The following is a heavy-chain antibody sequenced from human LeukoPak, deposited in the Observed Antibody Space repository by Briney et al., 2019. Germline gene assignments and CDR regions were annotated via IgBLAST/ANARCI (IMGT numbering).Heavy chain of an antibody. V-gene: IGHV3-7*01. Sequence: GGSLRLSCAASGFRFNKDWMSWVRQAPGKGLEWVANIKQDGSEMYYVDSVEGRFTVSRDNAKDSLYLQMDSLRAEDTAVYYCARARTLAVIPAAMPYYFDYWGQGSLVTVSS. CDR2: IKQDGSEM. J-gene: IGHJ4*02. CDR3: ARARTLAVIPAAMPYYFDY. CDR1: GFRFNKDW. D-gene: IGHD2-2*01.